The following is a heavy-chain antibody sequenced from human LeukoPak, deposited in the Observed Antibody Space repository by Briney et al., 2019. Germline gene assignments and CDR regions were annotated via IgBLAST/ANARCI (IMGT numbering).Heavy chain of an antibody. D-gene: IGHD7-27*01. J-gene: IGHJ4*02. CDR3: AKDGGLWVSAHWGDS. Sequence: PGGSLRLSCAASGFTFSSYTMSWVRQAPGKGLEWVSTIPTSDGNTYYADSVKGRFTVSRDNSKSTLYLQMNSLRADDTAVYYSAKDGGLWVSAHWGDSWGRGTLVTVSS. CDR1: GFTFSSYT. CDR2: IPTSDGNT. V-gene: IGHV3-23*01.